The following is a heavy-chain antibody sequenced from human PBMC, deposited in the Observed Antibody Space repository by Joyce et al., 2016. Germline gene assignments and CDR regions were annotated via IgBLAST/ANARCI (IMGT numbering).Heavy chain of an antibody. J-gene: IGHJ6*02. D-gene: IGHD3-16*01. Sequence: QLVESGGGVVKPWGSLRLSCEASGSTFSSSSMSWFRQAPGKGLGWVAAISGTSYYIFHAETVRGRFTVARDNAKKTLYLQMNSLRAEDSAVFYCARGGISYYYAMDVWGQGTTVTVSS. CDR2: ISGTSYYI. CDR1: GSTFSSSS. CDR3: ARGGISYYYAMDV. V-gene: IGHV3-21*01.